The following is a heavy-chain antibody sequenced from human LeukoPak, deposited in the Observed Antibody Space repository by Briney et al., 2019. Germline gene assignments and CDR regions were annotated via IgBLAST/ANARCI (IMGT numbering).Heavy chain of an antibody. V-gene: IGHV3-23*01. CDR1: GFTFRNYA. D-gene: IGHD5-24*01. J-gene: IGHJ4*02. CDR3: AKDGMATISYYFDY. CDR2: IGGNGGSP. Sequence: GGSLRLSCAASGFTFRNYAMSWVRQAPGKGLEWVSAIGGNGGSPYHADSVKGRFTISRDNYKNTLYLQMKSLGAEDTAVYYCAKDGMATISYYFDYGGQGTLVTVSS.